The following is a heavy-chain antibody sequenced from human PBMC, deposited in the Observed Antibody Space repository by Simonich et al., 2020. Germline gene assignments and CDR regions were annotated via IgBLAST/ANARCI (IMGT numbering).Heavy chain of an antibody. D-gene: IGHD3-10*01. Sequence: ELQLVESGGGLVQPGGSLKLSCAASGFTFSGSAMHWVRQASGKGREWVGRIRSKANSYATAYAASLKGRFTISRDDSKNTAYLQMNSLKTEDTAVYYCTRFDYYGSGSYYFDYWGQGTLVTVSS. J-gene: IGHJ4*02. CDR3: TRFDYYGSGSYYFDY. CDR1: GFTFSGSA. CDR2: IRSKANSYAT. V-gene: IGHV3-73*02.